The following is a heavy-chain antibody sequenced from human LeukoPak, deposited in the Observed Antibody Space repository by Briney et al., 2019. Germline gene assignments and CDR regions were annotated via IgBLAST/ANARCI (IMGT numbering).Heavy chain of an antibody. D-gene: IGHD5-18*01. CDR2: ILPILGTT. V-gene: IGHV1-69*16. J-gene: IGHJ6*03. CDR1: GGTFSSFS. Sequence: SVKVSCKASGGTFSSFSISWVRQAPGQGLEWMGGILPILGTTNYAPKLQGRVTITTDESTSTAYMELRGLRSEDTAVYYCARGGVDTTMVPSYMDVWGKGTTVTVSS. CDR3: ARGGVDTTMVPSYMDV.